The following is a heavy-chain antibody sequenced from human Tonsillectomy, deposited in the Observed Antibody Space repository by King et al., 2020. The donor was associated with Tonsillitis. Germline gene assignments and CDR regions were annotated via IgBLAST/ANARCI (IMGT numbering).Heavy chain of an antibody. CDR3: ARESPGYYDSSGYYTPVVDY. CDR2: MYHSGST. J-gene: IGHJ4*02. CDR1: GYSIRSGYY. D-gene: IGHD3-22*01. V-gene: IGHV4-38-2*02. Sequence: VQLQESGPGLVKPSETLSLTCGVSGYSIRSGYYWGWIRQPPGKGLEWIGSMYHSGSTYYNPSLKSRVTISVDTSKNQFSLKLSSVTAADTAVYYCARESPGYYDSSGYYTPVVDYWGRGTLVTVSS.